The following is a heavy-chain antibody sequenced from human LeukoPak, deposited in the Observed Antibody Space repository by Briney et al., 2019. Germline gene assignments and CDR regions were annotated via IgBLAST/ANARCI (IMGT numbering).Heavy chain of an antibody. CDR3: AKDRTYYYDSSGHYYPTYFDY. D-gene: IGHD3-22*01. CDR1: EFTFSDYS. J-gene: IGHJ4*02. Sequence: GGSLRLSCAASEFTFSDYSMNWVRQAPGKGLEWVASISSSSRYIYYADSVKGRFTISRDNAKNSLYLQMTSLRAADTAVYYCAKDRTYYYDSSGHYYPTYFDYWGQGTLVTVSS. CDR2: ISSSSRYI. V-gene: IGHV3-21*01.